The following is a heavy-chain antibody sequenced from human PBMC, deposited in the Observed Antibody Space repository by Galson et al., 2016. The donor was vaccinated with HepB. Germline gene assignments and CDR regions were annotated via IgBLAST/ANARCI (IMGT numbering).Heavy chain of an antibody. CDR3: AKDLGSSSGFYDYSMDV. CDR1: GFTFSSYA. Sequence: SLRLSCAASGFTFSSYAINWVRQAPGKGLEWVSTISSGGVKTYYADSVRGRFTISRDNSKNTLFLQMNSLRVEDTAVYFCAKDLGSSSGFYDYSMDVWGQGTPVTVSS. D-gene: IGHD6-6*01. J-gene: IGHJ6*02. CDR2: ISSGGVKT. V-gene: IGHV3-23*01.